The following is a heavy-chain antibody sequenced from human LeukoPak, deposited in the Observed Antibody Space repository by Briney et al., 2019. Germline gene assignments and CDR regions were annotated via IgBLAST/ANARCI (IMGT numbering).Heavy chain of an antibody. CDR1: GGSFSGYY. V-gene: IGHV4-34*01. CDR3: ARRLRYDILTGYYTN. D-gene: IGHD3-9*01. CDR2: INHSGST. J-gene: IGHJ4*02. Sequence: SETLSLTCAVYGGSFSGYYWSWIRQPPGKGLEWIGEINHSGSTNHNPSLKSRVTISVDTPKNQFSLKLSSVTAADTAVYYCARRLRYDILTGYYTNWGQGTLVTVSS.